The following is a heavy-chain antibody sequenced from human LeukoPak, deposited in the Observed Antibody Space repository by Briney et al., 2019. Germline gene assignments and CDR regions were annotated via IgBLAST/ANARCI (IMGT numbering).Heavy chain of an antibody. D-gene: IGHD1-26*01. CDR3: AREIVGASFDP. J-gene: IGHJ5*02. CDR1: GGSVSSGSYY. CDR2: IYYSGII. V-gene: IGHV4-61*01. Sequence: SETLSLTCTVSGGSVSSGSYYWSWIRQPPGKGLEWIGSIYYSGIINHNSSLKSRVTISVDTSRDQFSLKLSSVTAADTAVYYCAREIVGASFDPWGQGTLVTVSS.